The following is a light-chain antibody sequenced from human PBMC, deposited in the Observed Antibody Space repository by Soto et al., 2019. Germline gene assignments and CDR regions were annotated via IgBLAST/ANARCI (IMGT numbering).Light chain of an antibody. CDR3: HSYDNKLRVV. V-gene: IGLV1-40*01. Sequence: SVLTQPPSVSGAPGQRVTIACTGSSSNIGAGYDVQGYQQFPGTAPKLLIYANTNRPSGVPDRFSGSRSGTSGSLAITGLQPEYEADYYCHSYDNKLRVVLGGETQLNVL. CDR1: SSNIGAGYD. J-gene: IGLJ2*01. CDR2: ANT.